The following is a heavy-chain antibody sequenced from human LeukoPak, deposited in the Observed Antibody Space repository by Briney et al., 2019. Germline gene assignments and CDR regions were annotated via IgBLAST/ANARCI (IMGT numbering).Heavy chain of an antibody. V-gene: IGHV3-64*04. J-gene: IGHJ4*02. D-gene: IGHD3-22*01. Sequence: GGSLGLSCSASGFSFSSYAMHWVRQAPGKGLEYVSVISSNGGSTYYADSVKGRFTISRDNAKNSLYLQMNSLRAEDTAVYYCARDNYDSSGYYFDWGRGTLVTVSS. CDR2: ISSNGGST. CDR3: ARDNYDSSGYYFD. CDR1: GFSFSSYA.